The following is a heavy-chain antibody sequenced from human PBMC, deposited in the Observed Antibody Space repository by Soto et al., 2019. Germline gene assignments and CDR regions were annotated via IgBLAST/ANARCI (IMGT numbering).Heavy chain of an antibody. D-gene: IGHD6-19*01. CDR1: GYTFTSYG. CDR2: ISAYNGNT. CDR3: ARDPGPYSSGWPTFDY. V-gene: IGHV1-18*01. J-gene: IGHJ4*02. Sequence: ASVKVSCKASGYTFTSYGISWVRQAPGQGLERMGWISAYNGNTNYAQKLQGRVTMTTDTSTSTAYMELRSLRSDDTAVYYCARDPGPYSSGWPTFDYWGQGTLVTV.